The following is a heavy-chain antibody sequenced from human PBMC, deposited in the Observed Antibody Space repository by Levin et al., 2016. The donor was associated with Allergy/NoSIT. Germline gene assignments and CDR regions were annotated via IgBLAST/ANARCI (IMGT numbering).Heavy chain of an antibody. V-gene: IGHV6-1*01. D-gene: IGHD3-10*01. Sequence: WIRQSPSRGLEWLGRTYYRSKWYNDYAVSVKSRITINPDTSKNQFSLQLNSVTPEDTAVYYCAREIEYYYGSGSYYKGPYYFDYWGQGTLVTVSS. J-gene: IGHJ4*02. CDR3: AREIEYYYGSGSYYKGPYYFDY. CDR2: TYYRSKWYN.